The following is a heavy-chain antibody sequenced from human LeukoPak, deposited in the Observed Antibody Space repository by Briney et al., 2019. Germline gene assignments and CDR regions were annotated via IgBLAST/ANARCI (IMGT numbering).Heavy chain of an antibody. CDR1: GRSFSGYY. CDR3: AGHDEGSGWYRSYIDL. Sequence: PSETLSLTCAVYGRSFSGYYWSWIRQPPGKGLEWIGEINHSGSTNYNPSLKSRVTISVDRSKNQCSLNLSSVTAADTAVYYCAGHDEGSGWYRSYIDLWGRGTLVIVSS. J-gene: IGHJ2*01. V-gene: IGHV4-34*01. D-gene: IGHD6-19*01. CDR2: INHSGST.